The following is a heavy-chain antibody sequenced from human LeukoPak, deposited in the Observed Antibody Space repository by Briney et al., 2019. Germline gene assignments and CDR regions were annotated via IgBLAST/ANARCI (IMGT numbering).Heavy chain of an antibody. V-gene: IGHV3-30-3*01. CDR3: ARAAARPDY. Sequence: EGSLRLSCAASGFTFSSYAMHWARQAPGKGLEWVAVISYDGSNKYYADSVKGRFTISRDNSKNTLYLQMNSLRAEDTAVYYCARAAARPDYWGQGTLVTVSS. CDR2: ISYDGSNK. CDR1: GFTFSSYA. J-gene: IGHJ4*02. D-gene: IGHD6-6*01.